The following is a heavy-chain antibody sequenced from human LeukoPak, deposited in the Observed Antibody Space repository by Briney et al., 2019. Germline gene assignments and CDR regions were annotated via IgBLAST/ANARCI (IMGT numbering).Heavy chain of an antibody. Sequence: GGSLRLSCAASGFTLSSYSMNWVRQAPGNGLEWVSYISSSDLTTNYADSVKGRFTIFRDNAKNSVYLQMNRLTDEDTAVYYCARDAISSGSWGQGTLVTVSS. J-gene: IGHJ4*02. CDR3: ARDAISSGS. D-gene: IGHD1-26*01. CDR2: ISSSDLTT. CDR1: GFTLSSYS. V-gene: IGHV3-48*02.